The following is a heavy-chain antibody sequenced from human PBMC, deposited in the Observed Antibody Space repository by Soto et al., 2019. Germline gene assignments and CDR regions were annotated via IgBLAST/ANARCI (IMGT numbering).Heavy chain of an antibody. CDR2: ISYDGSNK. J-gene: IGHJ4*02. Sequence: GGSLRLSCAASGFTFSSYAMHWVRQAPGKGLEWVAVISYDGSNKYYADSVKGRFTISRDNSKNTLYLQMNSLRAEDTAVYYCAREVADYYDSSGYYDYWGQGTLVTVSS. CDR3: AREVADYYDSSGYYDY. CDR1: GFTFSSYA. V-gene: IGHV3-30-3*01. D-gene: IGHD3-22*01.